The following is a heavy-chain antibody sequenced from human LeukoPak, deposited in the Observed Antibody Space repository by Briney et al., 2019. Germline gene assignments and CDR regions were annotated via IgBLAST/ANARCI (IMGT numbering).Heavy chain of an antibody. CDR2: IYYTGNT. Sequence: SGSLSLTCTVSGGSISSYYCTWSRKPPGKGLEWIGDIYYTGNTNYNPSRKSRVSISVDTSKNQFSLKLSSVTTADTAVYYCARGPFGESQAWGQGTLVTVSS. CDR3: ARGPFGESQA. CDR1: GGSISSYY. V-gene: IGHV4-59*01. D-gene: IGHD3-10*01. J-gene: IGHJ4*02.